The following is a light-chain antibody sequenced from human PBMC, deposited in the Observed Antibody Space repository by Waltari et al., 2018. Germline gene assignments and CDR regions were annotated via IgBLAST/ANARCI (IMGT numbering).Light chain of an antibody. CDR2: DVV. Sequence: QSALTQPASVSGSPGQSINISCTGTIRDVGGYKYVSWYQQHPGDVPRLLIYDVVKRPSGVSSRFSGSKSDNTARLTISGLQAADEAHYHCSSFTSSSSFVFGSGTKVTV. CDR3: SSFTSSSSFV. CDR1: IRDVGGYKY. J-gene: IGLJ1*01. V-gene: IGLV2-14*03.